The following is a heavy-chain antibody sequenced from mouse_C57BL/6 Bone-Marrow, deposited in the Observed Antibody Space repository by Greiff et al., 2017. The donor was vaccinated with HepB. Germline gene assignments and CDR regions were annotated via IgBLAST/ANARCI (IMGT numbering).Heavy chain of an antibody. CDR3: ARPDDGLCAY. Sequence: EVKVVESGGGLVKPGGSLKLSCAASGFTFSDYGMHWVRQAPEKGLEWVAYISSGSSTIYYADTVKGRFTISRDNAKNTLFLQMTSLRSEDTSMYYCARPDDGLCAYWGQGTLVTVSA. J-gene: IGHJ3*01. CDR2: ISSGSSTI. V-gene: IGHV5-17*01. D-gene: IGHD2-3*01. CDR1: GFTFSDYG.